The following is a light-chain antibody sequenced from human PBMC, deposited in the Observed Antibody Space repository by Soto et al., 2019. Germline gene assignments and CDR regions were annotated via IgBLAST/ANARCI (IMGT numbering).Light chain of an antibody. CDR3: AAWDDSLNGVV. CDR1: SSNIGSNT. J-gene: IGLJ2*01. V-gene: IGLV1-44*01. CDR2: SNN. Sequence: QSALTQPPSASGTPGQRVTISCSGSSSNIGSNTVNWYQQLPGTAPKLLIYSNNQRPSGVPDRFSASKSGTSAPLAISGFQSEDEADYYCAAWDDSLNGVVFGGGTKLTVL.